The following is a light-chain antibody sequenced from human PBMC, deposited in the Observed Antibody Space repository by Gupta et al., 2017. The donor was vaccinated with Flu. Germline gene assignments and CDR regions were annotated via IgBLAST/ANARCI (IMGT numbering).Light chain of an antibody. CDR3: QQYDSYPWT. Sequence: DNQMTQSPSTLSASVGARVTFTCRASQNIDSWLAWYQQRPGKAPRLLIYKASNLESGVPSRFSGSGSGTEFTLAISSLQPDDLATYYCQQYDSYPWTFGQGTKV. CDR2: KAS. V-gene: IGKV1-5*03. J-gene: IGKJ1*01. CDR1: QNIDSW.